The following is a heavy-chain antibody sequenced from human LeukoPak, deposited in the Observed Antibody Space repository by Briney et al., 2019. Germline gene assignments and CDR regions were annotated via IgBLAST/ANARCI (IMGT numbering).Heavy chain of an antibody. CDR1: GFTFSTYW. J-gene: IGHJ3*02. Sequence: GRSLRLSCAASGFTFSTYWMSWVRQAPGKGLEWVANMDLDGTEKNYVDSVKGRFTISRDNAKNLLYVQMNSLRAEDTAVYYCARDRGYSTFDIWGQGTMVTVSS. CDR3: ARDRGYSTFDI. V-gene: IGHV3-7*05. D-gene: IGHD5-18*01. CDR2: MDLDGTEK.